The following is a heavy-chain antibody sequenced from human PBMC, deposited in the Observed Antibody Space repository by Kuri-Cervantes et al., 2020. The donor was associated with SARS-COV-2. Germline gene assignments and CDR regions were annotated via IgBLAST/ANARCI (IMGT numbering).Heavy chain of an antibody. D-gene: IGHD3-22*01. V-gene: IGHV3-33*08. CDR1: GFTFSSYS. CDR3: ARQYYYDSSGYYYVSYYYYGMDV. Sequence: GESLKISCAASGFTFSSYSMNWVRQAPGKGLEWVAVIWYDGSNKYYADSVKGRFTISRDNSKNTLYLQMNSLRAEDTAVYYCARQYYYDSSGYYYVSYYYYGMDVWGQGTTVTVSS. CDR2: IWYDGSNK. J-gene: IGHJ6*02.